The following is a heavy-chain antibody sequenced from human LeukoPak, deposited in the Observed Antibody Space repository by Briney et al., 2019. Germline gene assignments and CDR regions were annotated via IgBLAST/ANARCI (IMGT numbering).Heavy chain of an antibody. CDR3: AKDRNGYCSGAACCSVYFDS. V-gene: IGHV3-30*02. CDR1: AFTFSAYG. D-gene: IGHD2-15*01. J-gene: IGHJ4*02. Sequence: PGGSLRLSCAASAFTFSAYGVHWVRQAPGKGLEWVAFIRYDGINTYYADSVKGRFTISRDNSKNTLYLQMNILRAEDTALYYCAKDRNGYCSGAACCSVYFDSWGQGTLVTVSS. CDR2: IRYDGINT.